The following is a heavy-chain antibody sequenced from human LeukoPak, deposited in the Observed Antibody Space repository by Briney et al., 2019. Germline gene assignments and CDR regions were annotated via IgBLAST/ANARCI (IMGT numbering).Heavy chain of an antibody. V-gene: IGHV1-69-2*01. Sequence: ASVKVSCKASGYTFTDYYMHWVQQAPGKGLEWMGRVDPEDGETIYAEKFQGRVTITADTSTDTAYMELSSLRSEDTAVYYCATDPQRRFLDPEDAFDIWGQGTMVTVSS. D-gene: IGHD3-3*01. CDR2: VDPEDGET. J-gene: IGHJ3*02. CDR1: GYTFTDYY. CDR3: ATDPQRRFLDPEDAFDI.